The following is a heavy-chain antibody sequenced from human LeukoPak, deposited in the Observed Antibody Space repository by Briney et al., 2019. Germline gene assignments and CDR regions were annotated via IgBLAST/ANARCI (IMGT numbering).Heavy chain of an antibody. D-gene: IGHD3-3*01. Sequence: GASVKVSCKASGYTFTGYYMHWVRQAPGQGLEWMGWINPNSGGTNYAQKFQGRVTMTRDTSISTAYMELSRLRSDDTAVYYCASLHMGITIFGVVSSRENAFDIWGQGTMVTVST. J-gene: IGHJ3*02. CDR1: GYTFTGYY. V-gene: IGHV1-2*02. CDR3: ASLHMGITIFGVVSSRENAFDI. CDR2: INPNSGGT.